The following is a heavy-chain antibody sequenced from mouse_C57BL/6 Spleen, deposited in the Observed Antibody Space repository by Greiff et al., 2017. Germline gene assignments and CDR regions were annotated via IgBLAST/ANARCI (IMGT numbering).Heavy chain of an antibody. Sequence: QVQLQQSGAELVKPGASVKMSCKASGYTFTTYPIEWMKQNHGKSLEWIGNFHPYNDDTKYNEKFKGKATLTVEKSSSTVYLELSRLTSDDSAVYYCARGPLYYGSSSYAMDYWGQGTSVTVSS. J-gene: IGHJ4*01. V-gene: IGHV1-47*01. D-gene: IGHD1-1*01. CDR3: ARGPLYYGSSSYAMDY. CDR2: FHPYNDDT. CDR1: GYTFTTYP.